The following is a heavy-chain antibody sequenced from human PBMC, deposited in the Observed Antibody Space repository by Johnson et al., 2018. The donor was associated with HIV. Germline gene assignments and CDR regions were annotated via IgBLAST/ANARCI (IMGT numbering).Heavy chain of an antibody. J-gene: IGHJ3*02. V-gene: IGHV3-30-3*01. Sequence: QVQLVESGGGVVQPGRSLRLSCAASGFTFSSNPMHWVRQAPGKGLEWVAVMSYDGINKYYADYVKGRFTISRDNSKNTLYLQMNSLRSEDTALYYCARNTHYFANSGPKGNAFDIWGQGTMVTVSS. CDR3: ARNTHYFANSGPKGNAFDI. CDR2: MSYDGINK. D-gene: IGHD3-22*01. CDR1: GFTFSSNP.